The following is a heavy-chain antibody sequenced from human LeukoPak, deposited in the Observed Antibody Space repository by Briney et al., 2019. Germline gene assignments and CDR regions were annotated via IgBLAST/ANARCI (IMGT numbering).Heavy chain of an antibody. CDR1: GGSISSTSYY. CDR3: ARTPVLDAFDI. Sequence: SETLSLTCIVSGGSISSTSYYWDWIRQPPGKGLEWIGSIYYSGSTNYNPSLKSRVTISVDTSKNQSSLKLSSVTAADTAVYYCARTPVLDAFDIWGQGTMVTVSS. V-gene: IGHV4-39*07. CDR2: IYYSGST. J-gene: IGHJ3*02.